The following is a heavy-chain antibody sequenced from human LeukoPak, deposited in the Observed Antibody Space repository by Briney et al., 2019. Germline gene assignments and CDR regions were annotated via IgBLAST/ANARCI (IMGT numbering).Heavy chain of an antibody. CDR2: IWYDGSNK. Sequence: GGSLRLSCAASGFTFSSYGMHWVRQAPGKGLEWVAVIWYDGSNKYYADSVKGRFTISRDNSKNTLYLQVNSLRAEDTAVYYCARERKAMVYFDYWGQGTLVTVSS. CDR1: GFTFSSYG. J-gene: IGHJ4*02. D-gene: IGHD5-18*01. CDR3: ARERKAMVYFDY. V-gene: IGHV3-33*01.